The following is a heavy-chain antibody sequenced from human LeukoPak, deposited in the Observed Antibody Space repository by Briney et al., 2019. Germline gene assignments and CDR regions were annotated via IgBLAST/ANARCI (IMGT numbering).Heavy chain of an antibody. CDR3: ARQSEYYDILTGYYNAPYYYYMDV. V-gene: IGHV4-34*01. D-gene: IGHD3-9*01. CDR2: INHSGST. Sequence: SETLSLTCTVSGGSISPYYWSWIRQPPGKGLEWIGEINHSGSTNYNPSLKSRVTISVDTSKNQFSLKLSSVTAADTAVYYCARQSEYYDILTGYYNAPYYYYMDVWGKGTTVTISS. CDR1: GGSISPYY. J-gene: IGHJ6*03.